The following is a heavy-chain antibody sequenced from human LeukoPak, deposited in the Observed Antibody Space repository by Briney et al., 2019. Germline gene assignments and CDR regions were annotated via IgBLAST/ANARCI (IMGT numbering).Heavy chain of an antibody. V-gene: IGHV3-7*03. CDR1: GFTFSSYW. D-gene: IGHD2-21*02. CDR2: IKQDGSEK. CDR3: AKGYIRGVVVAGYWFDP. J-gene: IGHJ5*02. Sequence: PGGSLRLSCAAPGFTFSSYWMSWVRQAPGKGLEWVANIKQDGSEKYYVDSVKGRFTISRDNSKNTLYLQMNSLRAEDTAVYYCAKGYIRGVVVAGYWFDPWGQGTLVTVSS.